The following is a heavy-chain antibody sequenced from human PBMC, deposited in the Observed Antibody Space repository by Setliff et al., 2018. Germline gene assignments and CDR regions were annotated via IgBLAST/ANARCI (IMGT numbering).Heavy chain of an antibody. CDR1: GYTFTSYY. Sequence: ASVKVSCKASGYTFTSYYMHWVRQAPGQRPEWMGWINTGNANTKYSQKFQGRVTITRDTSASTAYMELSSLRSEDTAVYYCARDGFEIVGVPAAIYYYYYMDVWGKGTTVTVSS. J-gene: IGHJ6*03. CDR3: ARDGFEIVGVPAAIYYYYYMDV. V-gene: IGHV1-3*04. D-gene: IGHD2-2*01. CDR2: INTGNANT.